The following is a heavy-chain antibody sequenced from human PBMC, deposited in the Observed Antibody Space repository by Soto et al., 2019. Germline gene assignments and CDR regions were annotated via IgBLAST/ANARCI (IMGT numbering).Heavy chain of an antibody. CDR1: GFTFSTYG. D-gene: IGHD4-17*01. J-gene: IGHJ4*02. V-gene: IGHV3-30*18. Sequence: PGGSLRLSCAASGFTFSTYGMHWVRQAPGKGLEWVAVISYDGNNKYYADSVKGRFTIARDNSKNTLFLQMDSLRAEDTAVYYCAKDHLPSTVTTPGYWGQGTLVTVSS. CDR2: ISYDGNNK. CDR3: AKDHLPSTVTTPGY.